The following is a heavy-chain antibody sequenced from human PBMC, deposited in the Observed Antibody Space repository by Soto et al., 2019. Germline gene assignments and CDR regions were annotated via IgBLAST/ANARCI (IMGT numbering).Heavy chain of an antibody. CDR2: IYYSGST. CDR3: ARATPGDCYDY. J-gene: IGHJ4*02. Sequence: SETRSLTCTVSGGSISSGDYYWIWIRQPPGKGLEWIGYIYYSGSTYYNPSLKSRVTISVVTSKNQFSLKLSSVTAADTAVYYCARATPGDCYDYWGQGTLVTVSS. V-gene: IGHV4-30-4*01. CDR1: GGSISSGDYY. D-gene: IGHD4-17*01.